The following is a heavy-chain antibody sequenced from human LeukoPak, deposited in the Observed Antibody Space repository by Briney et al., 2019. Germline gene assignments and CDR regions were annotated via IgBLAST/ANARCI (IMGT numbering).Heavy chain of an antibody. CDR3: AVEGYCSGGSCYTNWFDP. V-gene: IGHV3-48*02. D-gene: IGHD2-15*01. J-gene: IGHJ5*02. CDR1: GFTFSSYS. Sequence: GGSLRLSCAASGFTFSSYSMNWVRQAPGKGLHWVSYICSSGTTIYYADSVKGRFTISRDNAKNSLYLQMNSLRDEDTAVYYCAVEGYCSGGSCYTNWFDPWGQGTLVTVSS. CDR2: ICSSGTTI.